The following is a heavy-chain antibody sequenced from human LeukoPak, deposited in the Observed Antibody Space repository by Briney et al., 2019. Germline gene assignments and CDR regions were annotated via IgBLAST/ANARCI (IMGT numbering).Heavy chain of an antibody. J-gene: IGHJ4*02. CDR1: GFTFSSYW. CDR2: INTDGSST. D-gene: IGHD1-26*01. CDR3: ARDLEYSGSMGDLDY. V-gene: IGHV3-74*01. Sequence: GGSLRLSCAASGFTFSSYWMHWVRQAPGKGLVWVSRINTDGSSTSYADSVKGRFTISRDNAKNTLYLQMNSLRAEDTAVYYCARDLEYSGSMGDLDYWGQGTLVTVSS.